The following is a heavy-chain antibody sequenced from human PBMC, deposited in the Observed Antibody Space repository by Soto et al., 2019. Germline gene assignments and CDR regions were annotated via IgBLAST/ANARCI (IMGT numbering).Heavy chain of an antibody. D-gene: IGHD4-17*01. J-gene: IGHJ4*02. Sequence: QVHLQESGPGLVKPSQTLSLTCTVSGGSISRSDYYWSWIRQPPGKGLEWIGYIYSSGNTYYNPSLKSRLTISVDTSKNQFSLKLNSVTAADTALYYCARGLSAATVVTCDFDYWGQGTLVTVSS. CDR3: ARGLSAATVVTCDFDY. CDR2: IYSSGNT. CDR1: GGSISRSDYY. V-gene: IGHV4-31*03.